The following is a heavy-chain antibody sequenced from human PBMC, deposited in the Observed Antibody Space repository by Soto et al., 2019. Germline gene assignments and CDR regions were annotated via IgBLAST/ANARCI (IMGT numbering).Heavy chain of an antibody. Sequence: GGSLRLSCAASGFTFSSYSMNWVRQAPGKGLEWVSSISSSSSYIYYADSVKGRFTISRDNAKNLLYLQMNSLRAEDTAVYYCARVRYDILTGCWFDPWGQGTLVTVSS. D-gene: IGHD3-9*01. J-gene: IGHJ5*02. CDR3: ARVRYDILTGCWFDP. V-gene: IGHV3-21*01. CDR1: GFTFSSYS. CDR2: ISSSSSYI.